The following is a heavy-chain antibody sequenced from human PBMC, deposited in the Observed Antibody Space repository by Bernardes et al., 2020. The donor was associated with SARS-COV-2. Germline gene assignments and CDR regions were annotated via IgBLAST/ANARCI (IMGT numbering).Heavy chain of an antibody. CDR2: IYSDGST. D-gene: IGHD7-27*01. Sequence: GWSLRLSCAVSGFTVSSQYMNWVRQVPGKGLEWVSVIYSDGSTYHADAVEGRFTISRDSSTNTLYLQMSSLRAEDTAVYYCARGGRWGFDWHFDLWGRGTLVTVSS. J-gene: IGHJ2*01. CDR3: ARGGRWGFDWHFDL. CDR1: GFTVSSQY. V-gene: IGHV3-53*01.